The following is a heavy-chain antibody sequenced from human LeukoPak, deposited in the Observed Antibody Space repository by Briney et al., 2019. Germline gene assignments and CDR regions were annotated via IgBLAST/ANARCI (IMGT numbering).Heavy chain of an antibody. CDR1: GFNFRDHW. CDR2: IKNDGSET. J-gene: IGHJ4*02. D-gene: IGHD6-19*01. CDR3: VKNDGWFHLAQ. Sequence: HPGGSLRLSCAVSGFNFRDHWMDWVRQAPGKGLEWVGHIKNDGSETYYLDSLKGRFGISRDNTNNALYLQMNSLRVEDTAVYYCVKNDGWFHLAQWGQGTLVTVSS. V-gene: IGHV3-7*03.